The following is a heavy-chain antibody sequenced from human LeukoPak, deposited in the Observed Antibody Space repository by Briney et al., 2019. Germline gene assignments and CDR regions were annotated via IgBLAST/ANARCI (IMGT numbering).Heavy chain of an antibody. D-gene: IGHD2/OR15-2a*01. CDR1: GLTFSSNW. Sequence: GGSLRLSCAASGLTFSSNWMSWVRQAPGKGLEWGANIKQDGSEKYYVDSVKGRFTISRDNSKNSLYLQFNSLRAEDTAGSYCASSSREYWGQGTLVTVSS. V-gene: IGHV3-7*01. J-gene: IGHJ4*02. CDR3: ASSSREY. CDR2: IKQDGSEK.